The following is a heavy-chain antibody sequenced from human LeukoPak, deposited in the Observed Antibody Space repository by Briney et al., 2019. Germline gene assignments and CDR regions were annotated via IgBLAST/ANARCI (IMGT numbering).Heavy chain of an antibody. CDR3: ARRMNSSGCCRDAFDI. CDR1: GGTFSSYA. Sequence: SVKVSCKASGGTFSSYAISWVRQAPGQGLEWMGRIIPIFGTENYAQKFQGRVTITADKSTSTAYMELSSLRSEDTAVYYCARRMNSSGCCRDAFDIWGQGTMVTVSS. J-gene: IGHJ3*02. CDR2: IIPIFGTE. D-gene: IGHD6-19*01. V-gene: IGHV1-69*06.